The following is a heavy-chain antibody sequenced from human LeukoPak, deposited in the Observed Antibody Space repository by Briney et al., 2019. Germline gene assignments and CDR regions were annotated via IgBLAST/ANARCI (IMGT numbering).Heavy chain of an antibody. V-gene: IGHV4-61*02. CDR2: IYTTGST. CDR3: ARVTGYVMEDYFDY. CDR1: GGSISSGSYY. J-gene: IGHJ4*02. D-gene: IGHD6-13*01. Sequence: SETLSLTCTVSGGSISSGSYYWSWIRQPAGKGLEWIGRIYTTGSTNYNPSLKSRVTISVDTSKNQFSLRLSSVTAADTAVYYCARVTGYVMEDYFDYWGQGTLVTVSS.